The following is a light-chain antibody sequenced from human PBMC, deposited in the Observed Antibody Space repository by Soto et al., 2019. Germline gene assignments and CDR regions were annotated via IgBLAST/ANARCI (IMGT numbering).Light chain of an antibody. CDR2: DVS. CDR1: SSDVAAYNY. Sequence: QSALTQPASVSGSPGQSITISCTGTSSDVAAYNYVSWYQQYPGKAPKLMIYDVSNRPSGVSDRFSASKSGNTAALTISGLQDEDEADYYFSSHTSSSTYVFGTGTKVTVL. V-gene: IGLV2-14*01. J-gene: IGLJ1*01. CDR3: SSHTSSSTYV.